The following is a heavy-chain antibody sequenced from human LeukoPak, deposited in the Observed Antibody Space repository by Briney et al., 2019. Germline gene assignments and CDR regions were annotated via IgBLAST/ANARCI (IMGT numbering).Heavy chain of an antibody. V-gene: IGHV1-2*02. D-gene: IGHD3-3*01. J-gene: IGHJ5*02. CDR2: INPNSGGT. CDR3: ARDDLGYYDFRFGP. Sequence: GASVKVSCKASGYTFTGYYMHWVRQAPGQGLEWMGWINPNSGGTNYAQKFQGRVTMTRDTSISTACMELSRLRSDDTAVYYCARDDLGYYDFRFGPWGQGTLVTVSS. CDR1: GYTFTGYY.